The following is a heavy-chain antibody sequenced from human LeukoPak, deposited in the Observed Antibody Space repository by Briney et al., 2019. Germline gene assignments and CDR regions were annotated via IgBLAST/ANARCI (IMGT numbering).Heavy chain of an antibody. V-gene: IGHV4-34*01. J-gene: IGHJ5*02. CDR3: ASSSGTPAQQNNWFDP. CDR1: GGSFSGYY. D-gene: IGHD3-10*01. Sequence: PSETLSLTCAVYGGSFSGYYWSWIRQPPGKGLEWIGEINHSGSTNYTPSLKSRVTISVDSSKNQFSLKLSSVTAADTAVYYCASSSGTPAQQNNWFDPWGQGTLVTVSS. CDR2: INHSGST.